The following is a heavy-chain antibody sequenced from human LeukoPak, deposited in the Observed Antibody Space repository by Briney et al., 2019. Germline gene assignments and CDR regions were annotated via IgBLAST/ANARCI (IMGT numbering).Heavy chain of an antibody. Sequence: PGGSLRLSCAASGFTVSSNYMSWVRQAPGKGLEWVSVIYSGGSTYYADSVKGRFTISRDNSKNTLYLQMNSLRAEDTAVYYCAFSTYYYDSSGYYRPPNINDYYYYYMDVWGKGTTVTVSS. J-gene: IGHJ6*03. CDR2: IYSGGST. V-gene: IGHV3-53*01. CDR1: GFTVSSNY. D-gene: IGHD3-22*01. CDR3: AFSTYYYDSSGYYRPPNINDYYYYYMDV.